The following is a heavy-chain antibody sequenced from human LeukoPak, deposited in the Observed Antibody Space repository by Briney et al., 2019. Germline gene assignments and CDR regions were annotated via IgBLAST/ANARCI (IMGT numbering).Heavy chain of an antibody. J-gene: IGHJ1*01. CDR1: GLTFSSYG. D-gene: IGHD2-21*01. Sequence: GGSLRLSCAASGLTFSSYGMSWVRQAPGKGLEWVSAIRCSGGSTYYADSVKGRFTISGDNSKNTLYMQMNSLRAEDTAVYYCAKDGDIATTDGEYLQHWGQGTLVAVSS. CDR3: AKDGDIATTDGEYLQH. V-gene: IGHV3-23*01. CDR2: IRCSGGST.